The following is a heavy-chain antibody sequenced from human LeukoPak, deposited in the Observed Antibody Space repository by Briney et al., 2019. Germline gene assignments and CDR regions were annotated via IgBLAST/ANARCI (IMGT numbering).Heavy chain of an antibody. V-gene: IGHV4-39*01. CDR1: GSSISSSSYY. CDR3: ARLPNYYDSSTDY. CDR2: IYYSGST. D-gene: IGHD3-22*01. J-gene: IGHJ4*02. Sequence: SETLSLTCTVSGSSISSSSYYWGWFRQPPGKGLEWIGSIYYSGSTYYNPSLKSRVTISVGTSKNQFSLKLSSVTAADTAVYYCARLPNYYDSSTDYWGQGTLVTVSS.